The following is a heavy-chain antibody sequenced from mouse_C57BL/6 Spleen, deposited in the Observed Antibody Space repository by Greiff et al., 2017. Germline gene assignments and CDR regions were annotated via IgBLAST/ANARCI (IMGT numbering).Heavy chain of an antibody. CDR2: INPYNGGT. Sequence: VQLQQSGPVLVKPGASVKMSCKASGYTFTDYYMNWVKQSHGKSLEWIGVINPYNGGTSYNQKFKGKATLTVDKSSSTAYMELNSLTSEDSAVYYCARFGVSNLYYYAMDYWGQGTSVTVSS. J-gene: IGHJ4*01. D-gene: IGHD2-5*01. CDR1: GYTFTDYY. CDR3: ARFGVSNLYYYAMDY. V-gene: IGHV1-19*01.